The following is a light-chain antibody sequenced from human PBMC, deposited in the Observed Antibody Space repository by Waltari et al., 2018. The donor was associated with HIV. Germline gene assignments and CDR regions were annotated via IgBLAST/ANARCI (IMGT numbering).Light chain of an antibody. CDR2: SNN. V-gene: IGLV1-44*01. CDR1: RSNIGSNN. Sequence: QSVLRQPPSASGTPGQRVTISCSGSRSNIGSNNVNWYQQLPGTAPKRLIYSNNRRPSGVPDRFSGSKSGTSASLAISGLQSEDEADYYCSAWDDNVNALFGGGTKLTVL. CDR3: SAWDDNVNAL. J-gene: IGLJ2*01.